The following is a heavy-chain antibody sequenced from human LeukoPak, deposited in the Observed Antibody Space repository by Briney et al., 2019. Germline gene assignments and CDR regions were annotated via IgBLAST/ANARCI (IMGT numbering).Heavy chain of an antibody. CDR3: AKDSSGYYAFDI. Sequence: SETLSLTXAVYGGSFSGYYWSWIRQPPGKGLEWIGEINHSGSTNYNPSLKSRVTISVDTSKNQFSLKLSSVTAADTAVYYCAKDSSGYYAFDIWGQGTMVTVSS. CDR1: GGSFSGYY. J-gene: IGHJ3*02. CDR2: INHSGST. D-gene: IGHD3-22*01. V-gene: IGHV4-34*01.